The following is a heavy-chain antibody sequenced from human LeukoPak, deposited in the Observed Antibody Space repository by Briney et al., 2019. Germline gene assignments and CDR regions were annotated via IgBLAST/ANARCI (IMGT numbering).Heavy chain of an antibody. CDR2: IYDSGST. D-gene: IGHD2/OR15-2a*01. CDR1: GGSMTNLF. Sequence: SETLSLTCTVSGGSMTNLFWTWIRQPPGKGLEWIGDIYDSGSTRYNTSLESRVTISVDTSKNQFSLKLSSVTAADTAVYYCAKGGSTNFYYGDVWGQGTTVTVSS. V-gene: IGHV4-59*01. J-gene: IGHJ6*02. CDR3: AKGGSTNFYYGDV.